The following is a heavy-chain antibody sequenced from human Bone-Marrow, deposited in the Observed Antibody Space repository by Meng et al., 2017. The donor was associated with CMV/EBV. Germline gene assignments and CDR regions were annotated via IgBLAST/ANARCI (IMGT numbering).Heavy chain of an antibody. Sequence: ASVKVSCKVSGYTLTELSMHWVRQAPGKGLEWMGGFDPEDGETIYAQKFQGRVTMTEDTSTDTAYMELSSLRSEDTAVYYCATIYCSSTSCYPTRFDPWGQGTLATVSS. CDR1: GYTLTELS. V-gene: IGHV1-24*01. D-gene: IGHD2-2*01. J-gene: IGHJ5*02. CDR2: FDPEDGET. CDR3: ATIYCSSTSCYPTRFDP.